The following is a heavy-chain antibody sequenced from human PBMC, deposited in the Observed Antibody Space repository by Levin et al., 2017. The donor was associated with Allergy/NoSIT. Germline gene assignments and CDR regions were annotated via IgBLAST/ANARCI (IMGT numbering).Heavy chain of an antibody. Sequence: EASVKVSCAASGFAFSSYSFSWVRQAPGKGLEWLSYIRSTRGTTYYADSVRGRFTISRDNAKNSLFLQMNSLRAEDTAVYYCARIGDDYFDYRTGYGMDVWGQGTTVTVSS. J-gene: IGHJ6*02. CDR3: ARIGDDYFDYRTGYGMDV. D-gene: IGHD2/OR15-2a*01. CDR2: IRSTRGTT. V-gene: IGHV3-48*04. CDR1: GFAFSSYS.